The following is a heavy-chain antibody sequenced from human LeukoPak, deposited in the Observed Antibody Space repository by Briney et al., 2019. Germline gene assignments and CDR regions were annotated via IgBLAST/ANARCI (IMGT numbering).Heavy chain of an antibody. D-gene: IGHD4/OR15-4a*01. J-gene: IGHJ4*02. CDR1: GFTFSSYA. CDR2: ISGSGGST. Sequence: GGSLRLSCAASGFTFSSYAMSWVRQAPGKGLEWVSAISGSGGSTYYADSVKGRFTISRDNSKNTLYLQMNSLRAEDTAVYYCARSPRYGDYYFDYWGQGTLVTVSS. V-gene: IGHV3-23*01. CDR3: ARSPRYGDYYFDY.